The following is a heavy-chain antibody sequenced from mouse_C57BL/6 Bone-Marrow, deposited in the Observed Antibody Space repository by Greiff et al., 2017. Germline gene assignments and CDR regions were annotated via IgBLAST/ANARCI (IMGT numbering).Heavy chain of an antibody. CDR3: ARPYYYGSSYNFDY. J-gene: IGHJ2*01. V-gene: IGHV1-19*01. D-gene: IGHD1-1*01. CDR1: GYTFTDYY. CDR2: INPYNGGT. Sequence: EVKLQQSGPVLVKPGASVKMSCKASGYTFTDYYMNWVKQSHGKSLEWIGVINPYNGGTSYNQKFKGKATLTVDKSSSTAYMELNSLTSEDSAVYYCARPYYYGSSYNFDYWGQGTTLTVSS.